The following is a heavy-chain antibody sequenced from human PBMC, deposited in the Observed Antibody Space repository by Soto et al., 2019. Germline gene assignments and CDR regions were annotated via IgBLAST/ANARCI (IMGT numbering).Heavy chain of an antibody. D-gene: IGHD2-15*01. CDR2: INAGNGNT. J-gene: IGHJ3*02. Sequence: ASVKVSWKASGYTFTIYGITWVRQAPGQGLEWMGWINAGNGNTKYSDTFRGRVTITRDTSASIVYMELSSLRSEDTAVYYCARDRDIVDVFDIWGQGTMVT. CDR3: ARDRDIVDVFDI. CDR1: GYTFTIYG. V-gene: IGHV1-3*01.